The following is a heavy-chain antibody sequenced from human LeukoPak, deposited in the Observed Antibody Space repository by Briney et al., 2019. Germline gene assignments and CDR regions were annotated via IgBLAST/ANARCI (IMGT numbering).Heavy chain of an antibody. CDR2: INPSGGST. CDR3: AERQLDVDY. V-gene: IGHV1-46*01. Sequence: ASVKVSCKASGYTFTGYYIHWVRQAPGQELEWMGIINPSGGSTSYAQKFQGRVTMTRDMSTSTVYMELSSLRSEDTAVYYCAERQLDVDYWGQGTLVTVSS. D-gene: IGHD6-13*01. CDR1: GYTFTGYY. J-gene: IGHJ4*02.